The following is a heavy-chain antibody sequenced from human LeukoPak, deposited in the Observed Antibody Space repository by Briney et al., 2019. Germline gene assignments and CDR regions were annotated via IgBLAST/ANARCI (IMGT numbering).Heavy chain of an antibody. J-gene: IGHJ4*02. CDR1: GYTFTRRG. Sequence: ASVKVSCKASGYTFTRRGISWVRQAPGQGLEWMGWINGDSGNTNYAQKFQGRVTMTRDTNTNTVDMELRSLRSEDAAFYYCGRDEVSGGWYNHWGQGTLVTVSS. CDR2: INGDSGNT. V-gene: IGHV1-18*01. D-gene: IGHD6-19*01. CDR3: GRDEVSGGWYNH.